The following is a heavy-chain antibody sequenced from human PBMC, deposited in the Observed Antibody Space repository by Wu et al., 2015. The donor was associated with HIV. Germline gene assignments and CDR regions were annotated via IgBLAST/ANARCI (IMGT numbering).Heavy chain of an antibody. Sequence: QVQLVQSGTVVQKPGSSLKVTCKASGDGFTSYAISWVRQAPGQGLEWMGGINPLFGTTKYAQKFQGRVTITTDEAKIIAYMELSSLTSEDTAVYYCARNXDSVATSLYSLGVWGQGTTVTVSS. CDR3: ARNXDSVATSLYSLGV. J-gene: IGHJ6*02. CDR2: INPLFGTT. V-gene: IGHV1-69*01. D-gene: IGHD6-19*01. CDR1: GDGFTSYA.